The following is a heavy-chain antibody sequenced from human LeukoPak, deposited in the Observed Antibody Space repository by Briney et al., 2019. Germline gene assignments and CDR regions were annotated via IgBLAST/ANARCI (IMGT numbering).Heavy chain of an antibody. CDR2: ISLDSGGT. CDR3: AKGGGPYGDYYWYFDL. D-gene: IGHD4-17*01. J-gene: IGHJ2*01. Sequence: ASVKVSCKASGYTFSGQYMHWVRQAPGRGLEWMGWISLDSGGTNYAQKFQGRVTMTRDTSISTVYMELSRMRSDDTAVYYCAKGGGPYGDYYWYFDLWGRGTLVIVSS. CDR1: GYTFSGQY. V-gene: IGHV1-2*02.